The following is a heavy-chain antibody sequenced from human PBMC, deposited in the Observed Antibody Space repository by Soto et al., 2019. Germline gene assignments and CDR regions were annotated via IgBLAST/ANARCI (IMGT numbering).Heavy chain of an antibody. CDR2: ISAYNGNT. Sequence: KKNEASVKVSCKASGYTFTSYGISWVRQAPGQGLEWMGWISAYNGNTNYAQKLQGRVTMTTDTSTSTAYMELRSLRSDDTAVYYCARAGIVVSQVESTEDPWGQGTLVTVSS. CDR3: ARAGIVVSQVESTEDP. V-gene: IGHV1-18*01. CDR1: GYTFTSYG. D-gene: IGHD2-15*01. J-gene: IGHJ5*02.